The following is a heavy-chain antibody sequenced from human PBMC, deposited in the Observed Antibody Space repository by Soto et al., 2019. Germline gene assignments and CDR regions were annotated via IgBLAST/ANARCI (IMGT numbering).Heavy chain of an antibody. J-gene: IGHJ4*02. CDR1: GFTFSSYA. D-gene: IGHD3-16*01. V-gene: IGHV3-23*01. Sequence: EVQLLESGGGLVQPGGSLRLSCAASGFTFSSYAMSWVRQAPGKGLEWVSAFSGSGGSTYYADSVKGRFTISRDNSKNTLYRQMNSLRAEDTAVYYCAKSTTYYDYVKCDYWGQGTLGTVSS. CDR3: AKSTTYYDYVKCDY. CDR2: FSGSGGST.